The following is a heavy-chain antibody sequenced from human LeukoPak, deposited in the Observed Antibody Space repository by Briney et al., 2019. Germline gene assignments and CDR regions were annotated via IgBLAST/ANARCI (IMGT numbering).Heavy chain of an antibody. D-gene: IGHD2-2*01. CDR3: AQDRFSFVH. CDR1: GGSISYYY. Sequence: SETLSLTCSVSGGSISYYYWSWIRQFPGKGLEWIGYISDGESPDYNPSLRSRVTIYVDSSKNQFFLNLTSVTAADTAVYYCAQDRFSFVHWGQGTLVTVSS. J-gene: IGHJ1*01. CDR2: ISDGESP. V-gene: IGHV4-59*01.